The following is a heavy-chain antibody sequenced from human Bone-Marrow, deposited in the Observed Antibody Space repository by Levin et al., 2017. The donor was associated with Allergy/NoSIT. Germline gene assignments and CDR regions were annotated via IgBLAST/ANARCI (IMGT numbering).Heavy chain of an antibody. D-gene: IGHD3-3*01. CDR2: VKSKTEGETA. CDR3: TTGSDYFTFYYGLDV. V-gene: IGHV3-15*01. Sequence: GESLKISCAISGFNFNHAWMHWVRQAPGKGLEWVGRVKSKTEGETADYAAPVKGRFTISRDDSKNVVYLQMSRLTPEDTAVYHCTTGSDYFTFYYGLDVWGQGTTVTVSS. CDR1: GFNFNHAW. J-gene: IGHJ6*02.